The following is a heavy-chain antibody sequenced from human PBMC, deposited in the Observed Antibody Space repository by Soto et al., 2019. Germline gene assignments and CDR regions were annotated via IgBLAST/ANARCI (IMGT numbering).Heavy chain of an antibody. CDR2: MNPNSGNT. Sequence: ASVKVSCKASGYTFTSYDINWVRQATGQGLEWMGWMNPNSGNTGYAQKFQGRVTMARNTSISTAYMEMSSLRSEDTAVYYCARATVPNRRVYYYGMDVWGQGTTVTVSS. CDR1: GYTFTSYD. V-gene: IGHV1-8*01. J-gene: IGHJ6*02. D-gene: IGHD4-4*01. CDR3: ARATVPNRRVYYYGMDV.